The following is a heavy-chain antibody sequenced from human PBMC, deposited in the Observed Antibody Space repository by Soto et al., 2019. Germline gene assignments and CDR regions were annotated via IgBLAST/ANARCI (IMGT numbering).Heavy chain of an antibody. CDR2: LSGSGGTT. J-gene: IGHJ4*02. CDR1: GFTFSSYA. Sequence: PGGSLRLSCAASGFTFSSYAMSWVRQTPGKGLEWVSTLSGSGGTTYYADSVKGRFTISRDNSKNTLYLQMNSLRAEDTAVYYCAKLGVPADDYFDYWGQGTLVTSPQ. V-gene: IGHV3-23*01. D-gene: IGHD2-2*01. CDR3: AKLGVPADDYFDY.